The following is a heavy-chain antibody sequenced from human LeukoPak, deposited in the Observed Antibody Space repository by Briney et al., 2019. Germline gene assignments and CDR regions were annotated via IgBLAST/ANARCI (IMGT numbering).Heavy chain of an antibody. Sequence: GGSLRLSCAASGFTFSSYSMNWVRQAPGKGLEWVSSISSSSSYVYYADSVKGRFTISRDNSKNTLYLQMNSLRAEDTAVYYCAKGVDIVVVPAAIGGFFDYWGQGTLVTVSS. J-gene: IGHJ4*02. CDR2: ISSSSSYV. D-gene: IGHD2-2*02. CDR3: AKGVDIVVVPAAIGGFFDY. CDR1: GFTFSSYS. V-gene: IGHV3-21*04.